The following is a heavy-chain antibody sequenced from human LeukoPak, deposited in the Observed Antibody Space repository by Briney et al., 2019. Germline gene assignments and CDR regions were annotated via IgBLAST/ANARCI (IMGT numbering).Heavy chain of an antibody. Sequence: GGSLRLSCAASGFPFSSYEMNWVRQAPGKGLEWVSYISSSSSTIYYADSVKGRFTISRDNAKNSLYLQMNSLRAEDTAVYYCARAGRDYRAGRYFDYWGQGTLVTVSS. J-gene: IGHJ4*02. CDR1: GFPFSSYE. V-gene: IGHV3-48*03. D-gene: IGHD4-11*01. CDR3: ARAGRDYRAGRYFDY. CDR2: ISSSSSTI.